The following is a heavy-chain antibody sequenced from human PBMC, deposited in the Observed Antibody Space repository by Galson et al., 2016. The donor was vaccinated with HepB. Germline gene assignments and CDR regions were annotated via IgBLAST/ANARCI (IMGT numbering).Heavy chain of an antibody. CDR2: TRNKANSYTT. D-gene: IGHD1-26*01. CDR3: VRASTSGSYYFDY. V-gene: IGHV3-72*01. J-gene: IGHJ4*02. CDR1: GFTFSWFG. Sequence: SLRLSCAASGFTFSWFGMHWVRQAPGKGLEWVGRTRNKANSYTTEYAASVKGRFSVSRDVEKNSLYLQMNDLKPEDTAVYYCVRASTSGSYYFDYWGQGTLVTVSS.